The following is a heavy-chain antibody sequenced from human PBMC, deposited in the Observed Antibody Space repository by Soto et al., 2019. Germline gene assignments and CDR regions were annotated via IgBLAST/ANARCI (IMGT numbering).Heavy chain of an antibody. J-gene: IGHJ4*02. V-gene: IGHV4-4*02. CDR3: ARTNDYGDYLDY. CDR2: IYHSGST. D-gene: IGHD4-17*01. Sequence: SETLSLTCAVSGGASSSSNWWSWVRQPPGKGLEWIGEIYHSGSTNYNPSLKSRVTISVDKSKNQFSLKLSSVTAADTAVYYCARTNDYGDYLDYWGQGTLVTVS. CDR1: GGASSSSNW.